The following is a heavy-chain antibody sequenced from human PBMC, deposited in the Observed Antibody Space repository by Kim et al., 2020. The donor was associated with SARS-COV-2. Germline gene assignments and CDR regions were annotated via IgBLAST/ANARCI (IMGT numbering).Heavy chain of an antibody. CDR2: IWYDGSNK. J-gene: IGHJ4*02. D-gene: IGHD5-18*01. CDR1: GFTFSNYG. Sequence: GGSLRLSCAASGFTFSNYGMHWVRQAPGKGLEWVAVIWYDGSNKYYADSVKGRFTISRDNSKNTLYLQMNSLRAEDTAVYYCARGLRIQLWLFDYWGQGTLVTVSS. CDR3: ARGLRIQLWLFDY. V-gene: IGHV3-33*01.